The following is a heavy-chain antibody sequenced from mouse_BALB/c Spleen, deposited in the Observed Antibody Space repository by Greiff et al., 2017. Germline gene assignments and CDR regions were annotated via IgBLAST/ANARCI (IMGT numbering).Heavy chain of an antibody. D-gene: IGHD1-1*01. CDR1: GFTFSSYG. Sequence: EVQRVESGGGLVQPGGSLKLSCAASGFTFSSYGMSWVRQTPDKRLELVATINSNGGSTYYPDSVKGRFTISRDNAKNTLYLQMSSLKSEDTAMYYCARDEGYYDGAWFAYWGQGTLVTVSA. CDR3: ARDEGYYDGAWFAY. J-gene: IGHJ3*01. V-gene: IGHV5-6-3*01. CDR2: INSNGGST.